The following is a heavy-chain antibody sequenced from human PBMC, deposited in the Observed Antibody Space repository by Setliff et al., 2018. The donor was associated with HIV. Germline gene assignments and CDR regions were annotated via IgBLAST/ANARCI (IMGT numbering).Heavy chain of an antibody. CDR2: IYYSGNT. J-gene: IGHJ3*02. V-gene: IGHV4-39*07. CDR1: GGSISSSPYY. CDR3: AREQNTETTMGFAFDI. Sequence: SETLSLTCTVSGGSISSSPYYWGWIRQPPGKGLEWIGSIYYSGNTFYNPSLESRVSISVDTSKNQFSLRLNSVTAADTAVYYCAREQNTETTMGFAFDIWGQGTVVTVS. D-gene: IGHD4-17*01.